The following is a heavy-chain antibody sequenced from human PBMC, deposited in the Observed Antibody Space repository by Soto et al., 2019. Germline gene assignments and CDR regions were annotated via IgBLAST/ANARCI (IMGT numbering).Heavy chain of an antibody. V-gene: IGHV4-38-2*02. D-gene: IGHD6-19*01. CDR1: GYSISSGSS. Sequence: NPSETLSLTCTVSGYSISSGSSWAWIRQPPGKGPEWIASIYHGGTTFYNPSLKSRITISVDTSNNQFSLKLTSVTAADTAVYYCARVHVMVVAGSTFDYWGHGTLVTVS. J-gene: IGHJ4*01. CDR2: IYHGGTT. CDR3: ARVHVMVVAGSTFDY.